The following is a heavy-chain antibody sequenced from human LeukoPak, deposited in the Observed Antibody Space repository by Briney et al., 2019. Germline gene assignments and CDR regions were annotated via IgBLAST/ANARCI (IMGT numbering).Heavy chain of an antibody. CDR3: ARDRSGYTFDY. Sequence: GESLRLSCAASGFTFTTYWMSWVRQAPGKGLEWVANIKQDGTEKYYVDSVKGRFTISRDNAKNSLYLQMNSLRAEDTAVYYCARDRSGYTFDYWGQGTLVTVSS. D-gene: IGHD3-22*01. V-gene: IGHV3-7*01. J-gene: IGHJ4*02. CDR2: IKQDGTEK. CDR1: GFTFTTYW.